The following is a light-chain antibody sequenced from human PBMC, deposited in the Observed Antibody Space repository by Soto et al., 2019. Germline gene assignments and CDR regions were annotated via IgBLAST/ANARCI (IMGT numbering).Light chain of an antibody. J-gene: IGKJ1*01. CDR1: QSLSSSY. CDR3: QHYGGSPGT. V-gene: IGKV3-20*01. Sequence: EIVLTQSPGTLSLSPGERATLSCRASQSLSSSYLAWYQQKPGQAPRLLIFGASSRVTGIPDRFGGAGSGTDFTLTISRLEPEDFAMYYCQHYGGSPGTFGQGNKVEI. CDR2: GAS.